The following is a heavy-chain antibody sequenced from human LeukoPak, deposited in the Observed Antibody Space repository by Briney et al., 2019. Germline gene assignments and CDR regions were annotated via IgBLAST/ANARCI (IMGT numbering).Heavy chain of an antibody. D-gene: IGHD2-15*01. CDR3: ARVACTGNSCRPYHYYGMDV. CDR1: GFTFNTYG. V-gene: IGHV3-33*01. Sequence: GGSLRLSCVASGFTFNTYGMNWVRLVPGKGLEWVAAIWYDGSNKYYADSVRGRFTISRDNSKNTLYLQVNSLRVEDTAVYYCARVACTGNSCRPYHYYGMDVWGQGTSVTVSS. J-gene: IGHJ6*02. CDR2: IWYDGSNK.